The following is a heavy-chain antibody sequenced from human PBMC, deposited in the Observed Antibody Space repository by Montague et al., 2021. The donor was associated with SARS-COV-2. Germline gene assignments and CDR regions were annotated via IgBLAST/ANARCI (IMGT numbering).Heavy chain of an antibody. D-gene: IGHD5/OR15-5a*01. Sequence: SETLSLTSTVSGGSISTGSYCWGWIRQPPGKGLEWIGSIYYSGDTYYNPSLESQVTISVDTSKNQFSLRLSSVTAADTAVYYCVRVGYYNVYGRLDYWGQGTLVTVSS. CDR3: VRVGYYNVYGRLDY. J-gene: IGHJ4*02. V-gene: IGHV4-39*01. CDR1: GGSISTGSYC. CDR2: IYYSGDT.